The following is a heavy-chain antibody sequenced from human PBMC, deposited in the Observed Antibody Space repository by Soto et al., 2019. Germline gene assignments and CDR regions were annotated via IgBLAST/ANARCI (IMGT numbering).Heavy chain of an antibody. J-gene: IGHJ4*02. V-gene: IGHV3-21*01. CDR1: GFTFSSYS. Sequence: GGSLRLSCAASGFTFSSYSINWVRQAPGKGLEWVSSISSSSSYIYYADSVKGRFTISRDNAKNSLYLQMNSLRAEDTAVYYCARAWDTIFGVVIVPDYWGQGTLVTVSS. D-gene: IGHD3-3*01. CDR2: ISSSSSYI. CDR3: ARAWDTIFGVVIVPDY.